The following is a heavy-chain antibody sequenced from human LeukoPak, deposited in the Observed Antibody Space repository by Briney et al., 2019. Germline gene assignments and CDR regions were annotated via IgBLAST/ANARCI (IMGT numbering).Heavy chain of an antibody. V-gene: IGHV3-48*01. CDR3: ARTGLGMYSFDS. Sequence: GGSLRLSCAASGFTFSSYSMNWVRQAAGKGLEWVSYITGSSSTINYADSVKGRFTISRDKAKNSLYLQMNSLRAEDTAGYYCARTGLGMYSFDSWGQGTLVTVSS. J-gene: IGHJ4*02. CDR1: GFTFSSYS. CDR2: ITGSSSTI. D-gene: IGHD3/OR15-3a*01.